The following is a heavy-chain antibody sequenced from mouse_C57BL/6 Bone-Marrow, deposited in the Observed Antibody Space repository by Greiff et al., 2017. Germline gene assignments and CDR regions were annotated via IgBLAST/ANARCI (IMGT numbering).Heavy chain of an antibody. CDR1: GFTFSSYA. CDR3: ARDRGDYFDG. CDR2: ISDGGSYT. Sequence: EVQLVESGGGLVKPGGSLKLSCAASGFTFSSYAMSWVRQTPEKRLEWVATISDGGSYTYYPDNVKGRFTISRDHAKNNLYLQMSHLKSEDTAMYYCARDRGDYFDGWGTGTTVTVSS. J-gene: IGHJ1*03. V-gene: IGHV5-4*01. D-gene: IGHD3-3*01.